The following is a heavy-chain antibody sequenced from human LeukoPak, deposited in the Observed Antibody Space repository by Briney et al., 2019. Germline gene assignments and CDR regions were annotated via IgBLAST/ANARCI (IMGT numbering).Heavy chain of an antibody. Sequence: ASVKVSCKASGYTFTGYYMHWVRQAPGQGLEWMGWINPNSGGTNYAQKFQGRVTMTRDTSISTAYMELSRLRSDDTAVYYCARDPGIAARTLYFDYWGQGTLVTVSS. V-gene: IGHV1-2*02. CDR3: ARDPGIAARTLYFDY. CDR2: INPNSGGT. CDR1: GYTFTGYY. J-gene: IGHJ4*02. D-gene: IGHD6-6*01.